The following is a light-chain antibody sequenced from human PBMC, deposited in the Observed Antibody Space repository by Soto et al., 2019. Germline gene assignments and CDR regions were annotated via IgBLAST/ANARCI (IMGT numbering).Light chain of an antibody. CDR3: QQSYCTPLT. CDR2: AAS. V-gene: IGKV1-39*01. Sequence: DIQMTQSPSSLSASVGDRVTITCRASQSISSYLNWYQQKPGKAPKLLIYAASSLQSGVPSRFSGSGSGTDFTLTILSLQPEDFTSYYCQQSYCTPLTFGQETNVEIK. CDR1: QSISSY. J-gene: IGKJ1*01.